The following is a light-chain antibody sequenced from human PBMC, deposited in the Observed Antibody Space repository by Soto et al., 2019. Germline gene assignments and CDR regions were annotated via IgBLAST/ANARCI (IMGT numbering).Light chain of an antibody. CDR2: GNS. Sequence: QLVLTQPPSVSGAPGQRVTISCTGSSSNIGAGYDVHWYQQLPGTAPKLLIYGNSNRPSGVPDRFSGSKSGTSASLAITGLQAEDEADYYCQSYDSSLSGSVFPVVFGGGTKLTVL. CDR1: SSNIGAGYD. J-gene: IGLJ2*01. CDR3: QSYDSSLSGSVFPVV. V-gene: IGLV1-40*01.